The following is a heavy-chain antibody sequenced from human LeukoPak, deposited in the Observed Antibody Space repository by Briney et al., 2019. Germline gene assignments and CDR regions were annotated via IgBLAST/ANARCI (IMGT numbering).Heavy chain of an antibody. J-gene: IGHJ4*02. Sequence: PGGSLRLSCAASGFTFSGYAMHWVRQAPGKGLEWVAVISYDGSNKYYADSVKGRFTISRDNSKNTLYLQMSSLRAEDTAVYYCARFDEGFDYWGQGTLVTVSS. D-gene: IGHD3-10*01. CDR1: GFTFSGYA. CDR2: ISYDGSNK. V-gene: IGHV3-30-3*01. CDR3: ARFDEGFDY.